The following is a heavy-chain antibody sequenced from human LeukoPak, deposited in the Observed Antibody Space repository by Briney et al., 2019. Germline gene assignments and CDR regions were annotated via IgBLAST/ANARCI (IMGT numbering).Heavy chain of an antibody. Sequence: GGSLRLSCAASGFTFSSYAMHWVRQAPGKGLEWVAVISYDGSNKYYADSVKGRFTISRDNAKNTLYLQMNSLRAEDTAVYYCARGTIGWAGVDYWGQGTLVTVSS. J-gene: IGHJ4*02. D-gene: IGHD6-19*01. V-gene: IGHV3-30*04. CDR3: ARGTIGWAGVDY. CDR1: GFTFSSYA. CDR2: ISYDGSNK.